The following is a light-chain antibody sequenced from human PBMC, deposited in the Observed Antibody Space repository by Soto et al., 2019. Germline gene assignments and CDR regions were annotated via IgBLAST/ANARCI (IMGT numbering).Light chain of an antibody. CDR3: QQYNSYPLS. Sequence: DIQMTQSPSTLSASVGDRVTITCRVSQSISSWLAWYQQKPGKAPKLLIYDASSLESGVPSRFSGSGSGTEFTLTISSLQPDDFTTYYCQQYNSYPLSFGGGNKVEIK. CDR1: QSISSW. CDR2: DAS. V-gene: IGKV1-5*01. J-gene: IGKJ4*01.